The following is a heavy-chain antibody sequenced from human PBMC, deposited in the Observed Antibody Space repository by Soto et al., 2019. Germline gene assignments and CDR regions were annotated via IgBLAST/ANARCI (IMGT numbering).Heavy chain of an antibody. CDR2: IFYSGST. CDR1: GASISNGDYC. Sequence: QVQLQESGPGLVNPSQTLSLTCTVSGASISNGDYCWSWVRQHPGRGLEWIGFIFYSGSTYYNPSLKSRLIISVDTSKNQFSLNLSSVTAADTAVYYCAREPLKYYAMDVWGQGTTVAV. V-gene: IGHV4-31*03. J-gene: IGHJ6*02. CDR3: AREPLKYYAMDV.